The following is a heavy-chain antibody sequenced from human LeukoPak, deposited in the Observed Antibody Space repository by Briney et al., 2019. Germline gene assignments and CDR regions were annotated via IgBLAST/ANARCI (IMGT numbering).Heavy chain of an antibody. V-gene: IGHV3-11*01. CDR3: ATDGAGFDT. CDR2: INIGGTNT. J-gene: IGHJ5*02. Sequence: GGSVRLSCAASGFSFSDYYMSWIRQAPGKGLEWLSYINIGGTNTHYADSVKGRFTISRDNAKKSLYLELTNLRAEDTAVYYCATDGAGFDTWGQGVLVTVSS. CDR1: GFSFSDYY.